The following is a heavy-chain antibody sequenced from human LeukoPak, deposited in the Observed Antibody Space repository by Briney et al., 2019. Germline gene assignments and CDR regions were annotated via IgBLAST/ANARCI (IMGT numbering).Heavy chain of an antibody. Sequence: PSETLSLPCIVSGGSISSDSYYWNWIRQPAGKGLEWIGRDYTSGSTNYNPSLKSRVSISVDTSKNQFSLRLTSVTAADTAVYYCPRDRLLWGPFDIWGQGTMLTVSS. CDR1: GGSISSDSYY. D-gene: IGHD7-27*01. J-gene: IGHJ3*02. V-gene: IGHV4-61*02. CDR3: PRDRLLWGPFDI. CDR2: DYTSGST.